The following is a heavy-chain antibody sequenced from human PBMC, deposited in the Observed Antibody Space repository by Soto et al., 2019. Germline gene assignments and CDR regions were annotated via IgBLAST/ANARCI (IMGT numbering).Heavy chain of an antibody. V-gene: IGHV3-30-3*01. CDR1: GFTFSSYA. D-gene: IGHD3-16*02. CDR2: ISYDGSNK. CDR3: ARGSSYRGGSDAFDI. Sequence: QVQLVESGGGVVQPGRSLRLSCAASGFTFSSYAMHWVRQAPGKGLEWVAVISYDGSNKYYADSVKGRFTISRDNSKNTMYLQMNSLRAEDTAVYYCARGSSYRGGSDAFDIWGQGTMVTVSS. J-gene: IGHJ3*02.